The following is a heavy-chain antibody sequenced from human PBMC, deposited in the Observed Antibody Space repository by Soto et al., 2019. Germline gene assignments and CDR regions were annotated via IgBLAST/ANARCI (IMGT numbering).Heavy chain of an antibody. D-gene: IGHD2-8*01. J-gene: IGHJ6*02. V-gene: IGHV3-30-3*01. CDR3: ARDQLRVYASRYYYYYGMDV. Sequence: GGSLRLSCAASGFTFSSYAMHWVRQAPGKGLEWVAVISYDGSNKYYADSVKGRFTISRDNSKNTLYLQMNSLRAEDTAVYYCARDQLRVYASRYYYYYGMDVWGQGTTVTVS. CDR1: GFTFSSYA. CDR2: ISYDGSNK.